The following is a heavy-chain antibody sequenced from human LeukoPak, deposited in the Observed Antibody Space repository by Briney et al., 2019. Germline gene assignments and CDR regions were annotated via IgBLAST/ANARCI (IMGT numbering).Heavy chain of an antibody. D-gene: IGHD3-3*01. Sequence: KSGGSLRLSCAASGFTFSSCRMSWVRQAPGKGLEGGSSITSSSIYIYNADSVKGRFTISRENDKNSLSLQMNSLSAEDTAVYFCAASVRTESGLDYWGQGTLVTVSS. V-gene: IGHV3-21*01. CDR1: GFTFSSCR. CDR2: ITSSSIYI. CDR3: AASVRTESGLDY. J-gene: IGHJ4*02.